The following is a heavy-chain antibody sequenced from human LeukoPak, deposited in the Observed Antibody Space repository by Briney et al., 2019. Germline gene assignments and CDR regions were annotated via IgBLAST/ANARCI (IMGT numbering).Heavy chain of an antibody. Sequence: SETLSLTCTVSGGSISSGGYYGSWIRQHPGKGLEWIGYIYYSGSTYYNPSLKSRVTISVDTSKNQFSLKLSSVTAADTAVYYCARGGSVALDYWGQGTLVTVSS. CDR2: IYYSGST. D-gene: IGHD3-10*01. J-gene: IGHJ4*02. V-gene: IGHV4-31*03. CDR3: ARGGSVALDY. CDR1: GGSISSGGYY.